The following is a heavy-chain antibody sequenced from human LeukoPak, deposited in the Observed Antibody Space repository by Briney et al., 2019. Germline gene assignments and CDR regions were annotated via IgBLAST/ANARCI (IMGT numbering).Heavy chain of an antibody. CDR2: IYYSGST. CDR1: GGSISSSSYY. Sequence: PSETLSLTCTVSGGSISSSSYYWGWIRQSPGKGLEWIGSIYYSGSTYYNPSLKSRVTISVDTSKNQFSLKLSSVTAADTAVYYCAREIRAGYYDFWSGNYYYYYMDVWGKGTTVTVSS. J-gene: IGHJ6*03. CDR3: AREIRAGYYDFWSGNYYYYYMDV. D-gene: IGHD3-3*01. V-gene: IGHV4-39*07.